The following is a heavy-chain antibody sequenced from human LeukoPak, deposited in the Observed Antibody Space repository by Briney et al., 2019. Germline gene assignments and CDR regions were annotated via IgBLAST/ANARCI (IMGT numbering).Heavy chain of an antibody. J-gene: IGHJ4*02. Sequence: GGSLRLSCAAPGFPFSSYWMHWVRQAPGKGLVWVSRINSDGSSTNYADSVKGRFTISRDNAKNTLYLQMNSLRAEDTAVYYCAKEYNHGYYRYFDYWGQGTLVTVSS. CDR1: GFPFSSYW. V-gene: IGHV3-74*01. D-gene: IGHD5-18*01. CDR2: INSDGSST. CDR3: AKEYNHGYYRYFDY.